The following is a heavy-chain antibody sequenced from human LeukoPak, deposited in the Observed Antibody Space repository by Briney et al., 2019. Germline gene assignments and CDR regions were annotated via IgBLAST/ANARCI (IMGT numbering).Heavy chain of an antibody. J-gene: IGHJ4*02. V-gene: IGHV4-59*01. CDR2: IYYSGST. CDR3: ARSRDGYNLSDY. Sequence: PSETLSLTCTVSGGSISSYYWSWIRQPPGKGLEWIGYIYYSGSTNYNPSLKSRVTISVDTSKNQFSLELSSVTAADTAVYYCARSRDGYNLSDYWGQGTLVTVSS. CDR1: GGSISSYY. D-gene: IGHD5-24*01.